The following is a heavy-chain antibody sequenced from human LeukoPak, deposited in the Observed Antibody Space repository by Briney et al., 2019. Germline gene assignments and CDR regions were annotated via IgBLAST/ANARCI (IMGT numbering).Heavy chain of an antibody. CDR1: GYTFTSYD. J-gene: IGHJ6*03. CDR2: MNPNSGNT. D-gene: IGHD3-10*01. V-gene: IGHV1-8*03. CDR3: ARAYGSGSYYFHYYYYMDV. Sequence: ASVKVSCKASGYTFTSYDINWVRQATGQGLEWMGWMNPNSGNTGYAQKFQGRVTITRNTSISTAYMELSSLRSEDTAVYYCARAYGSGSYYFHYYYYMDVWGKGTTVTVSS.